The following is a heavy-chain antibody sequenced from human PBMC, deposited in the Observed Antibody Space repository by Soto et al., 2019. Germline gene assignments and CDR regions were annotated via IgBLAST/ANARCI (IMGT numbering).Heavy chain of an antibody. Sequence: SETLSLTCTVSGGSISSSSYYWGWIRQPPGKGLEWIGSIYYSGSNYYNPSLKSRVNISVDTSKKKFSLKMRSVTAADTAVYYCARNSPHSSSWKANWFDPWGQGPPLTVSS. J-gene: IGHJ5*02. CDR3: ARNSPHSSSWKANWFDP. D-gene: IGHD6-13*01. CDR1: GGSISSSSYY. CDR2: IYYSGSN. V-gene: IGHV4-39*01.